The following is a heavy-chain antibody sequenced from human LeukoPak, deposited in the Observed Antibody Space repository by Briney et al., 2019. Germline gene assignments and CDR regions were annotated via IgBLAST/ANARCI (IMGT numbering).Heavy chain of an antibody. J-gene: IGHJ4*02. Sequence: SETLSLTCTVSGGSISGYYWSWIRQPPGKGLEWIGYIYYSGSTNCNPSLKSRVSLSVDTSKSQFSLKLSSVTAADTAVYYCARHYSSDPFDYWGQGTLVTVSS. CDR2: IYYSGST. D-gene: IGHD6-19*01. CDR3: ARHYSSDPFDY. CDR1: GGSISGYY. V-gene: IGHV4-59*01.